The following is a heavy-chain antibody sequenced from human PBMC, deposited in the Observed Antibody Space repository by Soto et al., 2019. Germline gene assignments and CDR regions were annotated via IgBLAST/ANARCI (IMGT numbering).Heavy chain of an antibody. CDR1: GDSVSSNSAA. V-gene: IGHV6-1*01. CDR3: ARDNNWTYDASYYYYGMDV. CDR2: TYYRSKWYN. J-gene: IGHJ6*02. D-gene: IGHD1-7*01. Sequence: QSLSLTYAISGDSVSSNSAACNLIRQSPSRGLEWLGRTYYRSKWYNDYAVSVKSRITINPDTSKNQFSLQLNSVTPEDTAVYYCARDNNWTYDASYYYYGMDVWGQGTTVAVSS.